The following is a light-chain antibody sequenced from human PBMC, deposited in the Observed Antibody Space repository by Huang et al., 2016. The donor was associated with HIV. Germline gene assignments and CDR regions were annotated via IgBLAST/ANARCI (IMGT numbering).Light chain of an antibody. CDR2: GAS. J-gene: IGKJ1*01. CDR1: QSVSSN. Sequence: EIVMTQSPGTLSLSLGERATLSCRPSQSVSSNLAVYQHKPGQAPRLLIYGASTRATGVPARFSGSGSGTEFTLTISSLQSDDFVVYYRQQYQDWPRTFGQGTKVEIK. V-gene: IGKV3-15*01. CDR3: QQYQDWPRT.